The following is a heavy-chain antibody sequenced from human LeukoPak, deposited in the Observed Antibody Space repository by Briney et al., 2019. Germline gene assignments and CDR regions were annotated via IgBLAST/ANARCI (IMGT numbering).Heavy chain of an antibody. D-gene: IGHD3-3*01. CDR1: GGSFSGYY. V-gene: IGHV4-34*01. Sequence: TPSETLSLTCAVYGGSFSGYYWSWIRQPPGKGLEWIGEINHSGSTNYNPSLKSRVTISVETSKNQFSLKLSSVTAADTAAYYCARNIPYYDFWSGTKDAFDIWGQGTMVTVSS. CDR2: INHSGST. J-gene: IGHJ3*02. CDR3: ARNIPYYDFWSGTKDAFDI.